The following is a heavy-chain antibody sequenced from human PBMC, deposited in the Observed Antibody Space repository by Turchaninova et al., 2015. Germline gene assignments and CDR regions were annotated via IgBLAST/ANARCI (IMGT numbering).Heavy chain of an antibody. CDR1: GGSDTPSGYY. CDR2: IHYSGNT. CDR3: ARQSGSDAR. Sequence: QLQLQGSGPGLVKPSEPLSLTCTVSGGSDTPSGYYWGWIRQPPGKGLEWIGNIHYSGNTYYNPSLKSRVTISVDTSKNQFSLKLSSVAAADTAVYYCARQSGSDARWGQGTLVTVSS. D-gene: IGHD1-26*01. V-gene: IGHV4-39*01. J-gene: IGHJ4*02.